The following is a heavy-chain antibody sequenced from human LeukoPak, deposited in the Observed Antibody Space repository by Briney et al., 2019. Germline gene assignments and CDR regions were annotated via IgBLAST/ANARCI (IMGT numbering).Heavy chain of an antibody. Sequence: GGSLRLSCAASGFTFSSYGMSWVRQAPGKGLEWVSVISGSGDKIYYADSYGDSVKGRFTISRDNSKNTLHLQMNSLRAEDTAVYYCAKDRTVVTYYFDYWGQGTLVTVSS. CDR3: AKDRTVVTYYFDY. CDR1: GFTFSSYG. CDR2: ISGSGDKI. J-gene: IGHJ4*02. V-gene: IGHV3-23*01. D-gene: IGHD4-23*01.